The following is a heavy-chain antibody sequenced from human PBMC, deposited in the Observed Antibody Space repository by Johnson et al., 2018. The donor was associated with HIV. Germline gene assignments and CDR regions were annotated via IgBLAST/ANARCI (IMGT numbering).Heavy chain of an antibody. D-gene: IGHD3-22*01. V-gene: IGHV3-20*04. CDR1: GFTFSSYA. J-gene: IGHJ3*02. Sequence: QLVESGGGLVQPGGSQRLSCIASGFTFSSYAMSWVRQAPGKGLEWVSCINWNAGSTNYADSVKGRFTISRDNAKNSLYLQMNSLRAEDTALYYCARDSSDSSGYFGTFDIWGQGTMVTVSS. CDR3: ARDSSDSSGYFGTFDI. CDR2: INWNAGST.